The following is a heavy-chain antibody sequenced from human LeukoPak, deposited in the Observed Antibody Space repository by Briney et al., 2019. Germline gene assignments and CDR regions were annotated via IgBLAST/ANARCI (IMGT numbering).Heavy chain of an antibody. V-gene: IGHV4-34*01. CDR2: INHSGST. D-gene: IGHD3-22*01. J-gene: IGHJ4*02. CDR3: ARRRTYYYDSSGYSGHPIDH. Sequence: SETLSLTCTVSGGSISGYYWSWIRQPPGKGLEWIGEINHSGSTNCNPSLKSRVTISVDTSKNQFSLKLSSVTAADTAVYYCARRRTYYYDSSGYSGHPIDHWGQGTLVTVSS. CDR1: GGSISGYY.